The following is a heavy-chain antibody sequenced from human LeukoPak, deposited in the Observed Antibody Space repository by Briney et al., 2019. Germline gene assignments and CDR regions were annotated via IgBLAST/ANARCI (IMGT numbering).Heavy chain of an antibody. D-gene: IGHD2-21*02. CDR3: ARDCDYYYYYYMDV. J-gene: IGHJ6*03. V-gene: IGHV4-38-2*02. CDR2: IYHSGST. CDR1: GYSISSGYY. Sequence: TSETLSLTCTVSGYSISSGYYWGWIRQPPGKGLEWIGSIYHSGSTYYNPSLKSRVTISVDTSKNQFSLKLSSVTAADTAVYYCARDCDYYYYYYMDVWGKGTTVTVSS.